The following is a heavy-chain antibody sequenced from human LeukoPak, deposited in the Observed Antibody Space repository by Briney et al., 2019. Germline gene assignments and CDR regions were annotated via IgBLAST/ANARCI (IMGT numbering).Heavy chain of an antibody. J-gene: IGHJ6*03. V-gene: IGHV4-34*01. Sequence: PSEILSLACAVYGGSFSGHYWTWIRQPPGKGLEWIGEINHSGSTNYNPSLKSRVTISVDTSKNQFSLRLSSVTAADTAVYYCATLPVYYYYYYMDVWGKGTTVTVSS. CDR2: INHSGST. CDR3: ATLPVYYYYYYMDV. CDR1: GGSFSGHY.